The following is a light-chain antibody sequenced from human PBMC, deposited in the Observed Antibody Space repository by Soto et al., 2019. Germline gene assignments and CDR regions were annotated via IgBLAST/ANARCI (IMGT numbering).Light chain of an antibody. CDR3: QQHKDWPLT. CDR1: QSVSSN. Sequence: EIVMTQSPATLSVSPGERATLSCRASQSVSSNLAWYQQKPGQAPRLLIYGASTRATGIPARFSGSGSGTEYTRTISSPQFQEFPVYYYQQHKDWPLTFVPVTKVN. CDR2: GAS. V-gene: IGKV3-15*01. J-gene: IGKJ3*01.